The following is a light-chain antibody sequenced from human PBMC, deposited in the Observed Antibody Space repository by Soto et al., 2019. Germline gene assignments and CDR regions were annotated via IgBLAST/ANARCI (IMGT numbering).Light chain of an antibody. CDR2: DVT. V-gene: IGLV2-14*01. CDR3: SSYTSSSTLV. CDR1: SSDVGGYNF. J-gene: IGLJ1*01. Sequence: QSALTQPASESGSNGKSITNSATEPSSDVGGYNFVSWYQQHPGKAPKIMIYDVTNRPSGVSNRFSGSKSGNTASLTISGLQAEDEADYYCSSYTSSSTLVFGTGTKVTVL.